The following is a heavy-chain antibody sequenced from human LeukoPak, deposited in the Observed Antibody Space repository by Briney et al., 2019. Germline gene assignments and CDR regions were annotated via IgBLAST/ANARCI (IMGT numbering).Heavy chain of an antibody. CDR1: GFTFSSYA. J-gene: IGHJ4*02. D-gene: IGHD3-9*01. Sequence: PGRSLRLSCAASGFTFSSYAMHWVRQAPGKGLEWVAVISYDGSNKYYADSVKGRFTISRDNSKNTLYLQMNSLRAEDTAVYYCARPEAYYDILTGYYYWGQGTLVTVSS. CDR3: ARPEAYYDILTGYYY. CDR2: ISYDGSNK. V-gene: IGHV3-30-3*01.